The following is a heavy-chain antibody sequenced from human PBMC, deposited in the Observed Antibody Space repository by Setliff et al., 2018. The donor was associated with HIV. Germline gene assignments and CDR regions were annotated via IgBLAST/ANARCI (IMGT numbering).Heavy chain of an antibody. J-gene: IGHJ4*02. V-gene: IGHV4-61*09. D-gene: IGHD6-19*01. Sequence: PSETLSLTCTVSGASISSGSYYWSWIRQSAGKGLEWIGHIYTNGYTNYNPSLKSRVTISVDTSKNQFSLKLSSVTAADTAVYYCARDGYSSGWSYYFDYWGQGTLVTVSS. CDR2: IYTNGYT. CDR1: GASISSGSYY. CDR3: ARDGYSSGWSYYFDY.